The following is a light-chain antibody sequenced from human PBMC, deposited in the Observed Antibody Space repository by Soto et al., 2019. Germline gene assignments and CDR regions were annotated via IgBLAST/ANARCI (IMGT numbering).Light chain of an antibody. V-gene: IGKV1-33*01. CDR1: QDISNY. CDR3: QQYDSLLPIS. Sequence: DIQMTQSPSSLSASVGDRVTITCQASQDISNYLNWYQQKPGKAPKVLIYDVSNLATWVPSRFRGSGSGTDFTFTISSLLPEDIATYYSQQYDSLLPISFGQGTRLELK. CDR2: DVS. J-gene: IGKJ5*01.